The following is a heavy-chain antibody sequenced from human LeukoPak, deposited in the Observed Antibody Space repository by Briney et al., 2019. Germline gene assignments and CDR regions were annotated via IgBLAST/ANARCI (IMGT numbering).Heavy chain of an antibody. Sequence: SETLSLTCTVSGGSISRGGYYWSWIRQPAGKGLEWIGRIYASGSTNYDPSLKSRVTISVDTSKNQFSLKLTSVTAADTAIYYCTREEVYWGQGALVTVSS. CDR1: GGSISRGGYY. V-gene: IGHV4-61*02. CDR2: IYASGST. CDR3: TREEVY. J-gene: IGHJ4*02.